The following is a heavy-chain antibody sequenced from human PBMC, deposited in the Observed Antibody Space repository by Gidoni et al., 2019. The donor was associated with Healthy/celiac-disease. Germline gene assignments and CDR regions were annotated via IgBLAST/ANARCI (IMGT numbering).Heavy chain of an antibody. CDR2: IWYDGSNK. J-gene: IGHJ6*02. D-gene: IGHD5-18*01. V-gene: IGHV3-33*01. CDR1: GFTFGSYG. Sequence: QVPLVESGGGVVEPGRSLRLSCAASGFTFGSYGMHWVRQDPGKGLEWVAVIWYDGSNKYYADSVKGRFTISRDNSKNTLYLQMNSLRAEDTAVYYCARDPGYSYGYRYYYGMDVWGQGTTVTVSS. CDR3: ARDPGYSYGYRYYYGMDV.